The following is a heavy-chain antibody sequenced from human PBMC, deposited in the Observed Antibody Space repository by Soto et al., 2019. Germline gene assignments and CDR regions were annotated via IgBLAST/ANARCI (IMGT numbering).Heavy chain of an antibody. CDR3: TRSNNWNYEYYFDY. CDR2: IDWEEEK. Sequence: PTLVNPKQTLILTGAFSGFSLSRKGMSVSWIRQPPGKALEFLALIDWEEEKFYSPSLRTRLTVSKDTSKSQVVLTLTNVDPVDTATYYCTRSNNWNYEYYFDYWGQGTLGTVSA. D-gene: IGHD1-7*01. CDR1: GFSLSRKGMS. J-gene: IGHJ4*02. V-gene: IGHV2-70*01.